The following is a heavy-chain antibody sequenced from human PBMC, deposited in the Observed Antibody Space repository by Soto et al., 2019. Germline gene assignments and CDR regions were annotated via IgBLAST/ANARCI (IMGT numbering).Heavy chain of an antibody. V-gene: IGHV3-15*01. CDR3: TTGIPNCSGGSCYPKGWNYFDY. D-gene: IGHD2-15*01. J-gene: IGHJ4*02. CDR1: GFTFSNAW. Sequence: GGSLRLSCAASGFTFSNAWMSWVRQAPGKGLEWVGRIKSKTDGGTTDYAAPVKGRFTISRDDSKNTLYLQMNSLKTEDTAVYYCTTGIPNCSGGSCYPKGWNYFDYWGQGTLVTVSS. CDR2: IKSKTDGGTT.